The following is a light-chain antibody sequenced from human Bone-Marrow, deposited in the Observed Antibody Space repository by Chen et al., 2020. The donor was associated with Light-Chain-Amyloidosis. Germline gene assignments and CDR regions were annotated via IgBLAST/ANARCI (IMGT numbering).Light chain of an antibody. J-gene: IGLJ2*01. CDR1: DLPTKY. V-gene: IGLV3-25*03. CDR3: QSADSSGTYEVI. CDR2: RDT. Sequence: SYDLTQPPSVSFSPGQTARLTCSGDDLPTKYAYWYQQKPGQAPVLVIHRDTERPSGISERFSGSSSGTTATLTISGVQAEDEADYHCQSADSSGTYEVIFGGGTKLTVL.